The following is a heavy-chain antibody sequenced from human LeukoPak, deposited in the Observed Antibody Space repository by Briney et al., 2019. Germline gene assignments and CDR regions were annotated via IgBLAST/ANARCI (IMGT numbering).Heavy chain of an antibody. D-gene: IGHD3-22*01. CDR2: IIPIFGIA. J-gene: IGHJ4*02. CDR3: ARHSYYYDSSGYYLVD. CDR1: GGTFINYA. Sequence: SVNVSFKASGGTFINYAISWVRQAPGQGREGMGRIIPIFGIANYAQKFQGRVTITTDKSTSTAYMELSSLRSEDTAVYYCARHSYYYDSSGYYLVDWGQGTLVTVSS. V-gene: IGHV1-69*10.